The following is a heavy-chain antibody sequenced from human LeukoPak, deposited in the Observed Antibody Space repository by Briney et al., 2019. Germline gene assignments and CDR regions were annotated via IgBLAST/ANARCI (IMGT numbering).Heavy chain of an antibody. J-gene: IGHJ4*02. CDR2: IRSKAFGGAT. CDR3: TRDGGTLDY. D-gene: IGHD3-16*01. V-gene: IGHV3-49*04. CDR1: GYTFCDYS. Sequence: PGGSLRLSCTGSGYTFCDYSISWVRQSPGKGLEWVSLIRSKAFGGATEYAASVKGRFTISRDDSKSIAYLQMNSLKTEDTAMYYCTRDGGTLDYWGQGTLVTVSS.